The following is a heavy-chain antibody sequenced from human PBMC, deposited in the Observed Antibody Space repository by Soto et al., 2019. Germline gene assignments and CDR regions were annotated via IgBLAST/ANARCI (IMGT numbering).Heavy chain of an antibody. CDR1: GFSFSNAW. CDR3: ARDRSSRPKYYFDY. D-gene: IGHD6-19*01. Sequence: GGSLRLSCAASGFSFSNAWINWVRQVPGKGLVWVSRINSDGSSTSYADSVKGRFTISRDNAKNTLYLQMNSLRAEDTAVYYCARDRSSRPKYYFDYWGQGTLVTVSS. J-gene: IGHJ4*02. CDR2: INSDGSST. V-gene: IGHV3-74*01.